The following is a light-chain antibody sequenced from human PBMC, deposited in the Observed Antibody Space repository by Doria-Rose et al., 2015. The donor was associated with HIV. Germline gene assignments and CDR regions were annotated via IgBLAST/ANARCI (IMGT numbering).Light chain of an antibody. CDR1: QDIRND. CDR3: LQDSNYPWT. J-gene: IGKJ1*01. Sequence: AIQMTQSPSYLSASVGDRVTVTCRASQDIRNDLGRYQQKPGKAPKLLIYGASTLQSGVPSRFSGSGSDTDFTLTIRSLQPEDFATYYCLQDSNYPWTFGQGTKVEIK. V-gene: IGKV1-6*01. CDR2: GAS.